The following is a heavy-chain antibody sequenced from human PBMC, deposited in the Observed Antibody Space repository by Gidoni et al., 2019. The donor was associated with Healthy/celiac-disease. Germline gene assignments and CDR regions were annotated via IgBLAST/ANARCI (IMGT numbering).Heavy chain of an antibody. Sequence: EVQLLESGGGLVQPGGSLRRSCAASGFTFSSYAMSWVRHAPGKGLGWCSAISGSGRSTYYAYTVQGRFTISRDNSKNTLYLQMNSLRAEDTAVYYCAKYGGSNAFDIWGQGTMVTVSS. CDR3: AKYGGSNAFDI. V-gene: IGHV3-23*01. CDR1: GFTFSSYA. CDR2: ISGSGRST. J-gene: IGHJ3*02. D-gene: IGHD3-10*01.